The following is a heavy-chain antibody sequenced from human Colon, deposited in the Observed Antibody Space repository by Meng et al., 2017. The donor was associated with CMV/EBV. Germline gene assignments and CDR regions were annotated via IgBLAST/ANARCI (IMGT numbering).Heavy chain of an antibody. CDR3: ARGIGHASNNSHDY. Sequence: SETLSLTCTVSGDSIRSHYWSWIRQPPGKGLEWMGYVYYSGSATYRPSLRSRVSISVDTSKNQVSLNLRSVTAADTAMYFCARGIGHASNNSHDYWGQGTLVTVSS. V-gene: IGHV4-59*11. J-gene: IGHJ4*02. CDR1: GDSIRSHY. CDR2: VYYSGSA. D-gene: IGHD1-1*01.